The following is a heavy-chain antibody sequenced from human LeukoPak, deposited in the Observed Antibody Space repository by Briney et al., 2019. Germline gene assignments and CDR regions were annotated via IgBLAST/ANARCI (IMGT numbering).Heavy chain of an antibody. J-gene: IGHJ6*03. CDR1: GYTFTGYY. CDR2: INPNSGGT. V-gene: IGHV1-2*02. Sequence: LEASVKVSCNASGYTFTGYYMHWVRQAPGQGLEWMGWINPNSGGTNYAQKFQGRVTMTRDTSISTAYMELSRLRSDDTAVYYCARDSARDYYYYYMDVWGKGTTVTVSS. CDR3: ARDSARDYYYYYMDV.